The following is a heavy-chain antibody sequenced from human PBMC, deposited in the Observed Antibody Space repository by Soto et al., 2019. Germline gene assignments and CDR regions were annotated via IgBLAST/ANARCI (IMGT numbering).Heavy chain of an antibody. Sequence: GGSLRLSCAASGFTFSSSIMSWVRQAPGKGLEWVSSFSGSSGNTYYADSVKGRFTISRDNSKNTLYLQMSSLRAEDTAVYYCAKRGHYVFDYWGQGTLVTVSS. CDR1: GFTFSSSI. CDR3: AKRGHYVFDY. J-gene: IGHJ4*02. CDR2: FSGSSGNT. V-gene: IGHV3-23*01. D-gene: IGHD3-3*01.